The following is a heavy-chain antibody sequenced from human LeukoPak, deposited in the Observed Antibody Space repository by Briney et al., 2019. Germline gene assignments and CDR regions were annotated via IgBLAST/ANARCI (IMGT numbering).Heavy chain of an antibody. D-gene: IGHD4-11*01. Sequence: SVKVSCKASGGTFSSYAISWVRQAPGQGLEWMGRTIPILGIANYAQKFQGRVTITADKSTSTAYMELSSLRSEDTAVYYCASHDTVTTSISFRYWGQGTLVTVSS. CDR1: GGTFSSYA. CDR3: ASHDTVTTSISFRY. J-gene: IGHJ4*02. V-gene: IGHV1-69*04. CDR2: TIPILGIA.